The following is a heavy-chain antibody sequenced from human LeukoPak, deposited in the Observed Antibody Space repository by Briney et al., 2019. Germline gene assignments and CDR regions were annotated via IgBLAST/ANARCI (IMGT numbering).Heavy chain of an antibody. CDR1: EYRLSRYW. Sequence: GESLQISCRNSEYRLSRYWTGWVRQMPGKGLEWMGIIYPYDCYARYSPSFQGQVTISADKSISTAYMQWSSLKASDPAMHYCVRGSLYDSSCYQMWGQGTLVIVSS. CDR2: IYPYDCYA. V-gene: IGHV5-51*01. J-gene: IGHJ4*02. CDR3: VRGSLYDSSCYQM. D-gene: IGHD3-22*01.